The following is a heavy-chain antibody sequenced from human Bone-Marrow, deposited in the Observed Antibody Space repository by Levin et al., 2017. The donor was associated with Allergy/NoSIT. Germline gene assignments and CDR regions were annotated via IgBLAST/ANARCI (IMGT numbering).Heavy chain of an antibody. CDR2: TRNKANIYTT. D-gene: IGHD6-19*01. V-gene: IGHV3-72*01. J-gene: IGHJ4*02. CDR3: AREGDSSAYYIDFDY. CDR1: GFSFNDHS. Sequence: GALRLSCAASGFSFNDHSMNWVRQAPGKGLEWVGRTRNKANIYTTEYAAYVKGRFTISRDDSRSSLFLQMNSLQTEDTAVYYCAREGDSSAYYIDFDYWGQGTLVTVSS.